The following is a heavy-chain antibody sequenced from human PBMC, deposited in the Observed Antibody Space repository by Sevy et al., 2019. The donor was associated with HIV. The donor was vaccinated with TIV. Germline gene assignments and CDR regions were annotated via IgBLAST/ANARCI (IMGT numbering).Heavy chain of an antibody. CDR3: ATEASGEQRAGFDF. Sequence: GGCLRLSCAASGFTFNKYDMHWVRQPTGKGLEWLSGIGVRGDTHYPGAVKGRFTISRENAKNSLYLQMDDLRAGDTAVYYCATEASGEQRAGFDFWGQGTLVTVSS. CDR1: GFTFNKYD. V-gene: IGHV3-13*01. D-gene: IGHD7-27*01. CDR2: IGVRGDT. J-gene: IGHJ4*02.